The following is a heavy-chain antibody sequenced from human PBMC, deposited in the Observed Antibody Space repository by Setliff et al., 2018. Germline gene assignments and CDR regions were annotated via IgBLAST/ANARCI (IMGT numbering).Heavy chain of an antibody. CDR1: GFTFSSYS. CDR2: ISSSSSYI. Sequence: PGGSLRLSCAASGFTFSSYSMNWVRQAPGKGLEWVSSISSSSSYIYYADSVKGRFTISRDNAKNALYLQMNSLRAEDTAVDYCAKDRGTTAGWIDYWGQGTLVTVSS. CDR3: AKDRGTTAGWIDY. D-gene: IGHD4-17*01. J-gene: IGHJ4*02. V-gene: IGHV3-21*01.